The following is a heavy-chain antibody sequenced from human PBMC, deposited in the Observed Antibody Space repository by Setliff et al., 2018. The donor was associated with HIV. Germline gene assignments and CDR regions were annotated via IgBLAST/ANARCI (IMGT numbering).Heavy chain of an antibody. J-gene: IGHJ3*01. D-gene: IGHD3-16*01. CDR2: IGPYNDRT. CDR3: ARADGGYNYAEAFDV. Sequence: ASVKVSCKTSGYMFIAYGMSWVRRAPGQGLEWMGWIGPYNDRTEYAQEFQGRVSLTIDTSASTAYMELRSLRSDDTAVYYCARADGGYNYAEAFDVWGQGTMVTVSS. CDR1: GYMFIAYG. V-gene: IGHV1-18*01.